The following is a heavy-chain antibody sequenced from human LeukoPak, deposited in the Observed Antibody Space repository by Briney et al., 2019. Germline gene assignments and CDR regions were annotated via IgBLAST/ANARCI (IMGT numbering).Heavy chain of an antibody. D-gene: IGHD6-19*01. Sequence: GGSLRLSRAPSGFWFDDHGMSWVRQVPGKGLEWVSGINWNGGSTGYGDSVKGRFTISRDNAKNSLYLQMNSLRAEDTALYYCAGGDRNGWYFDYWGQGILVTVSS. CDR2: INWNGGST. CDR1: GFWFDDHG. V-gene: IGHV3-20*04. J-gene: IGHJ4*02. CDR3: AGGDRNGWYFDY.